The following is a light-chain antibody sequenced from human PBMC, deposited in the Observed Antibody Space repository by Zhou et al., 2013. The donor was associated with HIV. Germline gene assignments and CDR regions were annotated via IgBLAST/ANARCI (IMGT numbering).Light chain of an antibody. CDR3: QQSYYIPRT. J-gene: IGKJ2*01. Sequence: DIQMTQSPSALSASIGDRVTITCRASQTISNWLAWYQQKPGKTPRLLIYQASTLASGVPSRFSGSGSGTEFTLTISSLQPEDFATYYCQQSYYIPRTFGQGTKLEIK. CDR2: QAS. CDR1: QTISNW. V-gene: IGKV1-5*03.